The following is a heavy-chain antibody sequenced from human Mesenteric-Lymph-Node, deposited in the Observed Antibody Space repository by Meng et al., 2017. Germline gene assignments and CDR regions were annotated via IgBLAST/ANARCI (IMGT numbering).Heavy chain of an antibody. J-gene: IGHJ4*02. CDR3: ARSELMSGSDFDY. D-gene: IGHD3-10*01. CDR1: GGSVSSGSYY. V-gene: IGHV4-61*01. Sequence: QVQLREWGPGLVRPSETLSLTCTVSGGSVSSGSYYWSWIRQPPGKGLEWIGYIYYSGSTNYNPSLKSRVTISVDTSKNQFSLKLSSVTAADTAVYYCARSELMSGSDFDYWGQGTLVTVSS. CDR2: IYYSGST.